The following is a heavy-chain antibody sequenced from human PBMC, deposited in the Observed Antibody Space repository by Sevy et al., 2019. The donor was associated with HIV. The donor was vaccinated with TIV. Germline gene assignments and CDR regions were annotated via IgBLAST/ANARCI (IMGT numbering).Heavy chain of an antibody. V-gene: IGHV3-7*01. D-gene: IGHD2-8*01. CDR3: ARALVVLGYCTTGVCYTWFDP. Sequence: GGSLRLSCAASGFTFSSYWMSWVRQAPGKGLEWVANIKQDGSEKYYVDSVKGRFTISRDNAKNSLYLQMNSLRAEDTAVYYCARALVVLGYCTTGVCYTWFDPWGQRTLVTVSS. CDR1: GFTFSSYW. J-gene: IGHJ5*02. CDR2: IKQDGSEK.